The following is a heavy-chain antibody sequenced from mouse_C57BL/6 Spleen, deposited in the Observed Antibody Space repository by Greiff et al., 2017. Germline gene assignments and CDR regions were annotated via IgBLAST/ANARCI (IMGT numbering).Heavy chain of an antibody. Sequence: EVQLVESGGGLVQPGGSLSLSCAASGFTFTDYYMSWVRQPPGKALEWLGFIRNKANGYTTEYSASVKGRFTISRDNSQSILYLQMNALRAEDSATYYCSRYAPYFDYWGQGTTLTVSS. J-gene: IGHJ2*01. CDR2: IRNKANGYTT. CDR3: SRYAPYFDY. CDR1: GFTFTDYY. V-gene: IGHV7-3*01.